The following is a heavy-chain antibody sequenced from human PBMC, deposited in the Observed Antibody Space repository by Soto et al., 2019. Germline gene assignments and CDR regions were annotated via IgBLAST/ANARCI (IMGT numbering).Heavy chain of an antibody. J-gene: IGHJ5*02. V-gene: IGHV2-5*01. CDR3: ENRAYGEYPRDNWFDT. Sequence: SGPTLVNPTQTLTLTCTFSGFSLKTGGAGVGWIRQPPGKALEWLALIYWNEDKRYSPSLKSRLTITKDTSKNQVVLTMTDMDPVETATSYCENRAYGEYPRDNWFDTWGQGTLVTVSS. D-gene: IGHD4-17*01. CDR2: IYWNEDK. CDR1: GFSLKTGGAG.